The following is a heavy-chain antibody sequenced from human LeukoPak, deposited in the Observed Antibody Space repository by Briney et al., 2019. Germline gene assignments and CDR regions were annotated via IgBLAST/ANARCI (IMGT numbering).Heavy chain of an antibody. D-gene: IGHD5-24*01. CDR1: GYTFTSYG. CDR3: ARAVDTQTDY. V-gene: IGHV1-8*02. Sequence: ASVKVSCKASGYTFTSYGISWVRQAPGQGLEWMGWMNPNSGNTGYAQKFQGRVTMTRNTSISTAYMELSSLRSEDTAVYYCARAVDTQTDYWGQGTLVTVSS. J-gene: IGHJ4*02. CDR2: MNPNSGNT.